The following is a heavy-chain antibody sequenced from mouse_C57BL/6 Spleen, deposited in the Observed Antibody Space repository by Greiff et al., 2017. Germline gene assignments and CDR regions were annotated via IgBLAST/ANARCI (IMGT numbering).Heavy chain of an antibody. D-gene: IGHD2-4*01. J-gene: IGHJ4*01. V-gene: IGHV10-3*01. CDR3: VGDGGDYDYDDYAMDY. CDR2: IRSKSSNYAT. Sequence: EVHLVESGGGLVQPKGSLKLSCAASGFTFNTYAMHWVRQAPGTGLEWVARIRSKSSNYATYYADSVKDRFTISRDDSHSMLYLQMNNLKTEDTAMYYCVGDGGDYDYDDYAMDYWGQGTTVTVSS. CDR1: GFTFNTYA.